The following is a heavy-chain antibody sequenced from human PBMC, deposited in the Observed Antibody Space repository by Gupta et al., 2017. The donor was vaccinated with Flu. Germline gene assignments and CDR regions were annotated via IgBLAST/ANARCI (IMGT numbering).Heavy chain of an antibody. D-gene: IGHD1-26*01. V-gene: IGHV4-39*01. CDR3: ARRVRKLVYFDY. Sequence: SSSSYYWGWSRQPPGEGREWIGSIYYGGSHDNNPARKSRVTISQDTDNNTFSMRMSTVKAADTAVYYCARRVRKLVYFDYWGHGNLVTVSS. J-gene: IGHJ4*01. CDR2: IYYGGSH. CDR1: SSSSYY.